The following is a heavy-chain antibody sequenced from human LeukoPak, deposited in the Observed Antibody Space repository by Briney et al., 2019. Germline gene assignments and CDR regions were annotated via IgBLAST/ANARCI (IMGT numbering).Heavy chain of an antibody. J-gene: IGHJ6*02. Sequence: SETLSLTCTVSGGSISSYYWSWIRQPPGKGLEWIGYIYYSGSTNYNPSLKSRVTISVDTSKNQFSLKLSSVTAADTAVYYCARGMGTWAGKYYYYYGMDVWGQGTTVTVSS. CDR2: IYYSGST. CDR1: GGSISSYY. V-gene: IGHV4-59*01. D-gene: IGHD3-10*01. CDR3: ARGMGTWAGKYYYYYGMDV.